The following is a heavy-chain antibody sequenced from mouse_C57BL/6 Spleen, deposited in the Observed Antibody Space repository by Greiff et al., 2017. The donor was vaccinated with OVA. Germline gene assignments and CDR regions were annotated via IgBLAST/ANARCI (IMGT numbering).Heavy chain of an antibody. CDR3: ARHYYDYDEYFDY. CDR2: ISSGGSYT. J-gene: IGHJ2*01. Sequence: EVQLVESGGDLVKPGGSLKLSCAASGFTFSSYGMSWVRQTPDKRLEWVATISSGGSYTYYPDSVKGRFTISRDNAKNTLYLQMSSLKSEDTAMYYCARHYYDYDEYFDYWGQGTTLTVSS. D-gene: IGHD2-4*01. CDR1: GFTFSSYG. V-gene: IGHV5-6*01.